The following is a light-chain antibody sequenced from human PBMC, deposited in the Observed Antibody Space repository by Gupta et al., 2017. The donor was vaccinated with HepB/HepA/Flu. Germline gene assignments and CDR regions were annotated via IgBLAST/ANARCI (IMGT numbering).Light chain of an antibody. CDR3: QQGNSFPIT. V-gene: IGKV1-9*01. CDR1: QGINSY. Sequence: DTQFTQSTSFLSASVGDRVTSTCRASQGINSYLAWYQQKPGKAPKLRIYDALTVQSGVPSRFSGSGSGTEFTLTISSLQPEDFATDYCQQGNSFPITFGQGTQVEIK. J-gene: IGKJ5*01. CDR2: DAL.